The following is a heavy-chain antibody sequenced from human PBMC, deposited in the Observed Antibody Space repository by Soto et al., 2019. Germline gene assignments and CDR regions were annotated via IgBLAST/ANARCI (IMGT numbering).Heavy chain of an antibody. D-gene: IGHD2-21*01. Sequence: QLQLQESGPGLVKPSETLSLTCTVSGGSISSSDYYWGWIRQPPGKGLEWITSIHYSGSTYYNPSIENRVTISVDTAENQFSLRLSSVTAADTAVFYCARHPSGNVIATARTYFDYWGQGTLVTVSS. CDR1: GGSISSSDYY. V-gene: IGHV4-39*01. CDR3: ARHPSGNVIATARTYFDY. J-gene: IGHJ4*02. CDR2: IHYSGST.